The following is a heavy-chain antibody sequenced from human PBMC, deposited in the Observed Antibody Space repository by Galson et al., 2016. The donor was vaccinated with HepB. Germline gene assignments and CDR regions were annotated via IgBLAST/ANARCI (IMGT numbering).Heavy chain of an antibody. CDR3: AKDRSIATPHPYLAFYFDY. CDR1: GLTFSRYG. CDR2: ISYDGSKK. D-gene: IGHD6-6*01. Sequence: SLRLSCAASGLTFSRYGMHWVRQAPGKGLEWVAVISYDGSKKYYADSVKGRFTISRDNSKNTLYLQMNSPRVEDTAVYYCAKDRSIATPHPYLAFYFDYWGQGTLVTVSS. J-gene: IGHJ4*02. V-gene: IGHV3-30*18.